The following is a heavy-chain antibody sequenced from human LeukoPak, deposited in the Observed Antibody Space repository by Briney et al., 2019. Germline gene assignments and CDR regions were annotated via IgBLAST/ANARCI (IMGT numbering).Heavy chain of an antibody. CDR1: GFPFSSYA. J-gene: IGHJ6*02. D-gene: IGHD3-10*01. V-gene: IGHV3-30-3*01. CDR3: ARDQPDPPFGEPFYYYYGMDV. CDR2: ISYDGSNK. Sequence: PGGSLRLSCAASGFPFSSYAMHWVRQAPGKGLEWVAVISYDGSNKYYADSVKGRFTISRDNSKNTLYLQMNSLRPEDTAVYYCARDQPDPPFGEPFYYYYGMDVWGQGTTVTVSS.